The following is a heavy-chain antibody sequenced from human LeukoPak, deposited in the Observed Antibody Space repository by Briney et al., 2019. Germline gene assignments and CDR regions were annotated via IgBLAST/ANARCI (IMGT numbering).Heavy chain of an antibody. D-gene: IGHD3-10*01. V-gene: IGHV3-30*02. CDR3: AKYGSGSYRSYYYMDV. CDR1: GFTFSSHG. Sequence: GGSLRLSCVASGFTFSSHGMHWVRQAPGKGLEWVAFIRYDGSTKFYAHSVKGRFTITRDNSKNTLYLQMNSLRSEDTAVYYCAKYGSGSYRSYYYMDVWGKGTTVTISS. J-gene: IGHJ6*03. CDR2: IRYDGSTK.